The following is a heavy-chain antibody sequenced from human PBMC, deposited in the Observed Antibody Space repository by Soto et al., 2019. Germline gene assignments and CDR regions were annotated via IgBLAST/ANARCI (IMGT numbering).Heavy chain of an antibody. CDR2: IHYSGSS. D-gene: IGHD5-18*01. CDR1: GGSISSGNYC. CDR3: ARDLDTATYFDY. V-gene: IGHV4-30-4*01. Sequence: TLSLTCTVSGGSISSGNYCWSWIRQPPGKGLEWIGFIHYSGSSYYNPSLKSRVTISVDTSKNQFSLKLDSVTAADTAVYYCARDLDTATYFDYWGHGTLVTVSS. J-gene: IGHJ4*01.